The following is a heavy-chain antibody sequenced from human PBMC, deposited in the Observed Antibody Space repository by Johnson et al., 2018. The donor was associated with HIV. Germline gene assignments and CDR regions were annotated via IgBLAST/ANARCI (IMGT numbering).Heavy chain of an antibody. V-gene: IGHV3-15*01. CDR2: IKSKTDGGTT. D-gene: IGHD5-24*01. J-gene: IGHJ3*02. CDR3: TTDRRDGSNGDAFDI. CDR1: GFTFSNAW. Sequence: VQLVESGGGLVKPGGSLRLSCAASGFTFSNAWMSWVRQAPGKGLEWVGRIKSKTDGGTTDYAAPVKGRFTISRDDSKNTLYLQMNSLKTEDQAVYYCTTDRRDGSNGDAFDIWGQGTMVTVSS.